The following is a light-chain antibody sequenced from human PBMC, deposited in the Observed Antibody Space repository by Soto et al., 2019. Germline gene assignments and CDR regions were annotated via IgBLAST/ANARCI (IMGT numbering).Light chain of an antibody. J-gene: IGKJ5*01. V-gene: IGKV3-15*01. Sequence: EIVMTQSPATLSVSPGERVTLSCRASQSVRSNLAWYQQKPGQAPGLLIYGASTRATGLPARFSGSGSGTDFTLTISSLQSEDFAVYYCQQYNTWPPITFGQGTRLEIK. CDR2: GAS. CDR1: QSVRSN. CDR3: QQYNTWPPIT.